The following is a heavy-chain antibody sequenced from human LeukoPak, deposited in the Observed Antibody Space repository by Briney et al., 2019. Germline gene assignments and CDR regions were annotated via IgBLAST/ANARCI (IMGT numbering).Heavy chain of an antibody. CDR1: GYTFTGYF. V-gene: IGHV1-2*02. CDR3: ASSYYYDSSGYYELCY. Sequence: ASVKVSCKASGYTFTGYFMHWVRQAPGQGLEWVGYINPKTGDTNYAQKFRGRVTMTRDTSISTASMELSRLTSDDTAIYYCASSYYYDSSGYYELCYWGQGTLVTVSS. J-gene: IGHJ4*02. CDR2: INPKTGDT. D-gene: IGHD3-22*01.